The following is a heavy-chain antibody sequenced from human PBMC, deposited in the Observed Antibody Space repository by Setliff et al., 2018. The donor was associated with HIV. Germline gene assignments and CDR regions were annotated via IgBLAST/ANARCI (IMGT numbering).Heavy chain of an antibody. CDR3: ARKLRPGHGVDV. CDR2: IDQDGSEK. D-gene: IGHD3-3*01. V-gene: IGHV3-7*01. CDR1: GFTFSTYW. Sequence: GGSLRLSCAASGFTFSTYWMIWVRQAPGKGLEWVANIDQDGSEKNYVESVKGRFTISRDNAENSLYLQMNSLRADDTATYYCARKLRPGHGVDVWGQGTTVTVSS. J-gene: IGHJ6*02.